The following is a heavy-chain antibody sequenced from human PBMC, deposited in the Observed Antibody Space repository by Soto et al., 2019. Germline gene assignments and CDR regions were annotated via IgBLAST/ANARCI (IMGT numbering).Heavy chain of an antibody. CDR3: ARDSYRYCSSTSCFGMDV. D-gene: IGHD2-2*01. CDR2: IYYSGST. V-gene: IGHV4-31*03. Sequence: TSETLSLTCTVSGGSISGGGYYWSWIRQHPGKGLEWIGYIYYSGSTYYNPSLKSRVTISVDTSKNQFSLKLSSVTAADTAVYYCARDSYRYCSSTSCFGMDVWGQGTTVTVSS. J-gene: IGHJ6*02. CDR1: GGSISGGGYY.